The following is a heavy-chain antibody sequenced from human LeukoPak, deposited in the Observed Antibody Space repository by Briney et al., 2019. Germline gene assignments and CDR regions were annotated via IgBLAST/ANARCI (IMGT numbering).Heavy chain of an antibody. CDR3: ARQSTSMSTC. Sequence: SSETLSLTCTVSGGSISSSSYYWGWIRQRPEEGLEWIGSIYYSGTTYYNPSLKSRVTISVDTSKNQFSLKLSSVTAADTALYFCARQSTSMSTCWGQGTLVTVSS. J-gene: IGHJ4*02. CDR2: IYYSGTT. D-gene: IGHD3-3*02. V-gene: IGHV4-39*01. CDR1: GGSISSSSYY.